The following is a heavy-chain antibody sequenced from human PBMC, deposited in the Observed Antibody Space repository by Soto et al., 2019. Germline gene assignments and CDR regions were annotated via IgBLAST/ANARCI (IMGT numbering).Heavy chain of an antibody. CDR2: ISGSGGST. D-gene: IGHD2-2*01. J-gene: IGHJ4*02. Sequence: EVQLLESGGGLEQPGGSLRLSCVGSGHTFHNYAMTWGRQAPGKGLEWVSGISGSGGSTYYAESVRGRFTISRDDSKNTLYLQMNSLRAEDTAVYYCAKVSRGIGVVPAALNWGQGILVTVSS. CDR3: AKVSRGIGVVPAALN. CDR1: GHTFHNYA. V-gene: IGHV3-23*01.